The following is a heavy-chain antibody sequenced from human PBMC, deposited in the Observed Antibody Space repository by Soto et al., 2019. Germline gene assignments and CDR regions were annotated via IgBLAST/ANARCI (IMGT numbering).Heavy chain of an antibody. J-gene: IGHJ4*02. V-gene: IGHV1-18*01. Sequence: QVQLVQSGAEVKKPGASVKVSCKASGYTFTSYSFNWVRQAPGQGLEWMGWISAYNGQIKYSQKFQGRVTMTTDTSTSTAYMELRSLRSGDTAVYYCARDYFSDYWGQGTLVTVSS. CDR3: ARDYFSDY. CDR1: GYTFTSYS. D-gene: IGHD3-3*01. CDR2: ISAYNGQI.